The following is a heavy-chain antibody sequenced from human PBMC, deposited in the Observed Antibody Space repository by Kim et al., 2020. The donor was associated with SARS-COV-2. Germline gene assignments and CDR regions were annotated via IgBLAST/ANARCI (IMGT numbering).Heavy chain of an antibody. CDR2: IWYDGSNK. Sequence: GGSLRLSCAASGFTFSSYAMHWVRQAPGKGLEWVAVIWYDGSNKYYADSVKGRFTISRDNSKNTLYLQMNSLRAEDTAVYYCAKDPSTYSSSMDVWGQGTTVTVSS. D-gene: IGHD6-13*01. J-gene: IGHJ6*02. V-gene: IGHV3-33*06. CDR3: AKDPSTYSSSMDV. CDR1: GFTFSSYA.